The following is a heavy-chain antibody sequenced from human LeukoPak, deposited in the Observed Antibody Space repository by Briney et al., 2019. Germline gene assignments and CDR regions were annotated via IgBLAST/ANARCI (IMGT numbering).Heavy chain of an antibody. V-gene: IGHV1-69*13. CDR2: IIPIFGTE. Sequence: GTSVKVSCKASGGTFSSYGISWVRQAPGQGLEWMGGIIPIFGTENYAQKFQGRVTITADESTSTAYMELSSLRSEGTAVYYCARDQVVRGVIRNWFDPWGQGTLVTVSS. CDR3: ARDQVVRGVIRNWFDP. D-gene: IGHD3-10*01. J-gene: IGHJ5*02. CDR1: GGTFSSYG.